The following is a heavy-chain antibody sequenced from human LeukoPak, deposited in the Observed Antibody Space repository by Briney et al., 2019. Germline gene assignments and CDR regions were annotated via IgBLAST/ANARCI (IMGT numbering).Heavy chain of an antibody. D-gene: IGHD1-14*01. V-gene: IGHV1-8*03. CDR3: ARVRIRGYNWFDP. CDR1: GYTFTSYD. CDR2: MNPNSGNT. Sequence: ASVKVSCKASGYTFTSYDINWVRQATGQGLEWMGWMNPNSGNTGYAQKFQGRVSITRNSSISTAYMELSSLRSEDTAVYYRARVRIRGYNWFDPWGQGTLVTVSS. J-gene: IGHJ5*02.